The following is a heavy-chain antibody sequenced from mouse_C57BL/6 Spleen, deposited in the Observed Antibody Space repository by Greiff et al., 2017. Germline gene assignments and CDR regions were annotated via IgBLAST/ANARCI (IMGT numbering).Heavy chain of an antibody. CDR2: IDPSDSYT. Sequence: QVQLQQPGAELVMPGASVKLSCKASGYTFTSYWMHWVKQRPGQGLEWIGEIDPSDSYTNYNQKFKGGSTLTIDKSSSTSYMRLSCLTSEDSAVYCCAGSSYAMDCWGQGTSVTVSS. CDR1: GYTFTSYW. D-gene: IGHD6-1*01. CDR3: AGSSYAMDC. J-gene: IGHJ4*01. V-gene: IGHV1-69*01.